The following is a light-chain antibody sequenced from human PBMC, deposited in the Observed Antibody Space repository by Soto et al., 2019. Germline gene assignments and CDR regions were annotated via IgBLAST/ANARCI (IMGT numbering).Light chain of an antibody. CDR3: HQYGSSPQA. CDR1: QSVTRSF. V-gene: IGKV3-20*01. Sequence: EIVLTQSPGTLSLSPGERVTLSCRASQSVTRSFLAWYQQKPGQAPRLLIYGASSRATGIPDRFIGSGSGTDFTLTISRLEPEDFAVYYCHQYGSSPQAFGPGTKVDIK. CDR2: GAS. J-gene: IGKJ3*01.